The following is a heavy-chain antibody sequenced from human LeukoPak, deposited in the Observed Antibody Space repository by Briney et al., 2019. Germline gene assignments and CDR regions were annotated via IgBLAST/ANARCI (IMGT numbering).Heavy chain of an antibody. CDR1: GYTFTGYY. V-gene: IGHV1-2*06. J-gene: IGHJ4*02. D-gene: IGHD3-3*01. CDR2: INPNSGGT. CDR3: AREYDFWSGYYGYFDY. Sequence: ASVKVSCKASGYTFTGYYMHWVRQAPGQGLEWMGRINPNSGGTNYAQKFQGRVTMTRDTSISTAYMELSRLRSDDTAVYYCAREYDFWSGYYGYFDYWGQGTLVTVSS.